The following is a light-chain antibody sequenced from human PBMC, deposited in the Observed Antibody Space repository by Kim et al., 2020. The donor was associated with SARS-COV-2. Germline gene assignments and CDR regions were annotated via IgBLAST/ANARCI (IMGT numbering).Light chain of an antibody. CDR3: AAWDDSLSGNYV. V-gene: IGLV1-47*01. CDR2: RNN. J-gene: IGLJ1*01. Sequence: RVTISWSGSSSNIGSNYVYWYQQLPGTAPKLLIYRNNQRPSGVPDRFSGSKSGTSASLAISGLRSEDEADYYCAAWDDSLSGNYVFGTGTKVTVL. CDR1: SSNIGSNY.